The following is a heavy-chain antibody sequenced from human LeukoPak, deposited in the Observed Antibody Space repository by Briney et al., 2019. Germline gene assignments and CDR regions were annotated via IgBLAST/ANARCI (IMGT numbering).Heavy chain of an antibody. J-gene: IGHJ4*02. CDR3: ARGGDSSNWYPGYFDY. Sequence: GGSLRLSCAASGFTFSNYWMHWVRQAPGKGPVWVSRIKSDGSSTRFADSVQGRFTISRDHGKNTLYLQMTSLRAEDTAVYYCARGGDSSNWYPGYFDYWGQGALVTVSS. V-gene: IGHV3-74*01. CDR2: IKSDGSST. D-gene: IGHD6-13*01. CDR1: GFTFSNYW.